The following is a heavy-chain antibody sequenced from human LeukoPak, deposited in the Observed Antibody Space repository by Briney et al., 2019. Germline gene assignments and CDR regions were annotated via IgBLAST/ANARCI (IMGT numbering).Heavy chain of an antibody. D-gene: IGHD2-2*01. J-gene: IGHJ4*02. CDR1: GGSFSGYY. CDR3: ARVVVVVPAVSFDY. V-gene: IGHV4-34*01. Sequence: SETLSLTCAVYGGSFSGYYWSWIRQPPGKGLEWIGEINHSGSTNYNPSLKSRVTISVDTSKNQFSLKLSSVTAADTAVYYCARVVVVVPAVSFDYWGQGTLVTVSS. CDR2: INHSGST.